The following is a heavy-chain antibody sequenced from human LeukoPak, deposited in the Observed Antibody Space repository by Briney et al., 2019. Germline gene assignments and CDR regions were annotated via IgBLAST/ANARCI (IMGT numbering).Heavy chain of an antibody. D-gene: IGHD1-26*01. CDR3: ARGGRIRELEYTFDY. CDR1: GVSFSGYY. V-gene: IGHV4-34*01. J-gene: IGHJ4*02. Sequence: SETLSLTCAAYGVSFSGYYWSWIRQPPGKGLEWIGEINHSGSTNYNPSLKSRVTISVDTSKNQFSLKLSSVTAADTAVYYCARGGRIRELEYTFDYWGQGTLVTVSS. CDR2: INHSGST.